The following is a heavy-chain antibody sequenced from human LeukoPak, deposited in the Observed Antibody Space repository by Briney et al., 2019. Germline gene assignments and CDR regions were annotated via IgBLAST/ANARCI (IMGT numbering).Heavy chain of an antibody. CDR1: GGSISSSSYY. V-gene: IGHV4-39*01. CDR2: IYYSGST. D-gene: IGHD3-10*01. J-gene: IGHJ4*02. CDR3: ARLGSTIWFGELFVFDY. Sequence: ASETLSLTCTVSGGSISSSSYYWGWIRQPPGKGLEWIGSIYYSGSTYYNPSLKSRVTISVDTSKNQFSLKLSSVTAADTAVYYCARLGSTIWFGELFVFDYWGQGTLVTVSS.